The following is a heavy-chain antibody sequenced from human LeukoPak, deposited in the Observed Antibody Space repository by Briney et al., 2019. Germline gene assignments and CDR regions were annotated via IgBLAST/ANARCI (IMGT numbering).Heavy chain of an antibody. CDR1: GYTLTELS. CDR2: FDPEDGET. V-gene: IGHV1-24*01. Sequence: ASVKVSCKVSGYTLTELSMHWVRQAPGKGLEWMGGFDPEDGETIYAQKFQGRVTMTEDTSTDTAYMELSSLRSEDTAVYYCAVDFTYYYDSSGYLRDYWGQGTLVTVSS. J-gene: IGHJ4*02. CDR3: AVDFTYYYDSSGYLRDY. D-gene: IGHD3-22*01.